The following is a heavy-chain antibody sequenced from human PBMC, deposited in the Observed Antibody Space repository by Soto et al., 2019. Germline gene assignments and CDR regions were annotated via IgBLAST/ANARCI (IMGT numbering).Heavy chain of an antibody. Sequence: QVQLVQSGAEVKKPGASVKVSCKVSGYTLTELSMHGVRQDPGKGLEWMVGFDPDDDETIYAHKFQGRVTMTEDTATDTAYMERSSLRSEDTAVYYCATFKPGYSRGWRVWFDPWGQGTLVTVSS. V-gene: IGHV1-24*01. CDR3: ATFKPGYSRGWRVWFDP. D-gene: IGHD6-19*01. J-gene: IGHJ5*02. CDR1: GYTLTELS. CDR2: FDPDDDET.